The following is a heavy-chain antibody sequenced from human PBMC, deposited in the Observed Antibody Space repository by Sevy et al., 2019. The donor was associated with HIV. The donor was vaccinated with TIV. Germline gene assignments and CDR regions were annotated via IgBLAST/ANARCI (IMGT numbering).Heavy chain of an antibody. J-gene: IGHJ3*02. Sequence: GGSLRLSCAVSGFTLSSYGMHWVRQAPGKGLEWVAVISNDGNKKYYADSVKGRFTISRDNSKNTLYLQMNSLRAEDTAVYYCTAGSAEGDSAFDIWGQGTMVTVSS. V-gene: IGHV3-30*03. CDR1: GFTLSSYG. CDR3: TAGSAEGDSAFDI. CDR2: ISNDGNKK. D-gene: IGHD2-21*01.